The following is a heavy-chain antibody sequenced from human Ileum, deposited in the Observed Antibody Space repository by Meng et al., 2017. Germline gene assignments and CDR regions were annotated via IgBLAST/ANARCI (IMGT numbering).Heavy chain of an antibody. J-gene: IGHJ4*02. CDR2: IYLAGSP. CDR3: VRHGGKYFDS. CDR1: GGSISSSFY. Sequence: GQLQEAGPGLVEPSGTLSRSCTVSGGSISSSFYWSWVRQSPGKGLEWIGQIYLAGSPNYNPSLESRVTISVDKSKNQFSLRLTSVTAADTAIFYCVRHGGKYFDSWGQGTLVTVSS. D-gene: IGHD2-15*01. V-gene: IGHV4-4*02.